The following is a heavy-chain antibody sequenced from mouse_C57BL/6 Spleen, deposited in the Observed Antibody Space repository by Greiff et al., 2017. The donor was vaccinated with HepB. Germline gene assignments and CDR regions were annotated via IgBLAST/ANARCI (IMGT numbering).Heavy chain of an antibody. V-gene: IGHV1-19*01. J-gene: IGHJ2*01. CDR2: INPYNGGT. CDR3: AREGQLRLLDY. Sequence: VQLKESGPVLVKPGASVKMSCKASGYTFTDYYMNWVKQSHGKSLEWIGVINPYNGGTSYNQKFKGKATLTVDKSSSTAYMELNSLTSEDSAVYYCAREGQLRLLDYWGQGTTLTVSS. D-gene: IGHD3-2*02. CDR1: GYTFTDYY.